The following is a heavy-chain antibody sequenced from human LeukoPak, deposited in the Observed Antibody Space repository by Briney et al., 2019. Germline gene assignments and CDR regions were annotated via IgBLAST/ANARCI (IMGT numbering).Heavy chain of an antibody. Sequence: GASVKVSCKASGYTFTSYGISWVRQAPGQGLEWMGWISAYNGNTNYAQKLQGRVTMTTDTSTSTAYMELSSLRSEDTAVYYCARANEQFSLSNWFDPWGQGTLVTVSS. CDR3: ARANEQFSLSNWFDP. CDR1: GYTFTSYG. D-gene: IGHD1-1*01. CDR2: ISAYNGNT. V-gene: IGHV1-18*01. J-gene: IGHJ5*02.